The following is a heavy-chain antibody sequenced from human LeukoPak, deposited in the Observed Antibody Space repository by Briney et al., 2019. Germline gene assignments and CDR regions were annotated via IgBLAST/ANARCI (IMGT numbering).Heavy chain of an antibody. Sequence: TGGSLRLSCAASGFTFSSYWMSWVRQAPGKGLEWVANIKQDGSEKYYVDSVKGRFTISRDNAKNSLYLQMNSLRAEDTAVYYCARDNGGKQLALDCWGQGTLVTVSS. D-gene: IGHD6-6*01. V-gene: IGHV3-7*01. CDR1: GFTFSSYW. CDR3: ARDNGGKQLALDC. J-gene: IGHJ4*02. CDR2: IKQDGSEK.